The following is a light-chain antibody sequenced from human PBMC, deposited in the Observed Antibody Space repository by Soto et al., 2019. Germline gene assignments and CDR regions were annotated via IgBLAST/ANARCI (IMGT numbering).Light chain of an antibody. CDR2: AAS. J-gene: IGKJ1*01. CDR3: QQSYITPWT. V-gene: IGKV1-39*01. Sequence: DIQMTQSPSSLSASVGDRVTITCGASQSISSYLNWYQQKPGKAPKLLIYAASSLQSGVPSRFGGSGSGTDFTLAISGLQPEDFAIYYCQQSYITPWTFGQGTKVDIK. CDR1: QSISSY.